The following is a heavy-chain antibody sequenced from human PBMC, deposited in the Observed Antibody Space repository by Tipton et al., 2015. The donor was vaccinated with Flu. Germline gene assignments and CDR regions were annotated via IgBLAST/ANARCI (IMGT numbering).Heavy chain of an antibody. CDR3: ASALSRSDF. CDR1: GFSFKSYA. Sequence: QLVQSGGGLVQPGGSLRLSCAASGFSFKSYAMHWVRQAPGKGLEWVAFIRYDGRNKDYADSVRGRFTISRNNAKNTLYLQLNSLRVEDTAMYYCASALSRSDFWGQGTLVTVSS. CDR2: IRYDGRNK. V-gene: IGHV3-30*02. J-gene: IGHJ4*02.